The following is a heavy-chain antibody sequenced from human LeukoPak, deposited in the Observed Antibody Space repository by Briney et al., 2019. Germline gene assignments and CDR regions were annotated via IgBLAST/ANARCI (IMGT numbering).Heavy chain of an antibody. J-gene: IGHJ4*02. D-gene: IGHD6-19*01. CDR1: GYTFTDYY. Sequence: SVKVSCRASGYTFTDYYMHWVRQAPGQGLEWMGRIIPILGIANYAQKFQGRVTITADKSTSTAYMELSSLRSEDTAVYYCASANGGQQWLSPLVYWGQGTLVTVSS. V-gene: IGHV1-69*02. CDR2: IIPILGIA. CDR3: ASANGGQQWLSPLVY.